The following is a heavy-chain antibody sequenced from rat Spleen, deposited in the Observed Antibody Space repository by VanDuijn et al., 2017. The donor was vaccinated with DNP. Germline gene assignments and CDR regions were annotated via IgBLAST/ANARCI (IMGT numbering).Heavy chain of an antibody. J-gene: IGHJ4*01. D-gene: IGHD1-3*01. CDR3: ARHPLLTTVAGDYAMDA. CDR2: ISNGGGNT. V-gene: IGHV5-31*01. Sequence: EVQLVESGGDLVQPGGSLKLSCIASGFTFNNYYMTWIRQVPGTGLEWVASISNGGGNTYYRDSVKGRFTISRDNSKNTQYLQMDSLRSEDTATYYCARHPLLTTVAGDYAMDAWGQGTSVTVSS. CDR1: GFTFNNYY.